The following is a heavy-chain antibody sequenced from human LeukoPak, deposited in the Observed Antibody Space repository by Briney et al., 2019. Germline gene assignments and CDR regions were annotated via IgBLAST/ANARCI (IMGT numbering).Heavy chain of an antibody. CDR1: GFLLSKAW. V-gene: IGHV3-15*01. J-gene: IGHJ4*02. Sequence: GGSLPLSCARSGFLLSKAWVAWVRQAPGKGLEWVGRIKSEPDGGTTDYAAPVKGKFTISRDDSKNTLYLQMNSLRSESTALYYCTTDDRGYSYAPRYWGQGTLVTVSS. CDR2: IKSEPDGGTT. CDR3: TTDDRGYSYAPRY. D-gene: IGHD5-18*01.